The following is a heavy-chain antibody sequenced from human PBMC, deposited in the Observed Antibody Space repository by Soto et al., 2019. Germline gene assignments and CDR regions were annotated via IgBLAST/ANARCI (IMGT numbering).Heavy chain of an antibody. CDR1: GGSISSSSYY. V-gene: IGHV4-39*01. J-gene: IGHJ6*02. Sequence: SEILSLTCTVSGGSISSSSYYWGWIRQPPGKGLEWIGSIYYSGSTYYNPSLKSRVTISVDTSKNQFSLKLSSVTAADTAVYYWARLTGYYYYGMDVWGQGTTVTVSS. CDR2: IYYSGST. CDR3: ARLTGYYYYGMDV.